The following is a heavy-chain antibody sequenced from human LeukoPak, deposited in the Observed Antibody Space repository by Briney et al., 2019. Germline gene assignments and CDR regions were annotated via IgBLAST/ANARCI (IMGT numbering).Heavy chain of an antibody. CDR1: EFTFSSYV. D-gene: IGHD4-17*01. CDR3: ARDRSNGDYAFDY. Sequence: GGSLRLSCAASEFTFSSYVMNWVRQAPGKGLEWVSSISSYSSYIYYADSVKGRFTISRDNAKNSLYLQMNSLRAEDTAVYYCARDRSNGDYAFDYWGQGALVTVSS. CDR2: ISSYSSYI. V-gene: IGHV3-21*01. J-gene: IGHJ4*02.